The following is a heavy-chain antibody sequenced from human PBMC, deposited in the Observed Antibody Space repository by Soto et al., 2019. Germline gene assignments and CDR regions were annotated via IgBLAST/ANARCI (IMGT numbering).Heavy chain of an antibody. CDR3: ARDQGDYYCSGTYSFGMDV. CDR1: GGSISSGGYS. J-gene: IGHJ6*02. D-gene: IGHD3-10*01. CDR2: IYHSGST. V-gene: IGHV4-30-2*01. Sequence: LSLTCAVSGGSISSGGYSWSWIRQPPGKGLEWIGYIYHSGSTYYNPSLKSRVTISVDRSKNQFSLKLSSVTAADTAVYYCARDQGDYYCSGTYSFGMDVRGQRTTVTVSS.